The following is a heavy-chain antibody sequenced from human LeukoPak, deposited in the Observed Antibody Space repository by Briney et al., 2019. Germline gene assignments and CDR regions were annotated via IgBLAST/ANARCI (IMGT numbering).Heavy chain of an antibody. Sequence: ASVKVSCKASGYTFTGYYMHCVRQVPGQGLEWMGWINPNSGGTNYAQKFQGRVTMTRDTSISTAYMELSRLRSDDTAVYYCARGYCSGGSCYFFDYWGQGTLVTVSS. CDR2: INPNSGGT. CDR1: GYTFTGYY. CDR3: ARGYCSGGSCYFFDY. V-gene: IGHV1-2*02. J-gene: IGHJ4*02. D-gene: IGHD2-15*01.